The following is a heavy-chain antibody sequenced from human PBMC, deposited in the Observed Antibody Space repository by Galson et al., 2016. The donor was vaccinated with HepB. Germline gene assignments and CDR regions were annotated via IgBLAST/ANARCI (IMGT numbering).Heavy chain of an antibody. V-gene: IGHV4-59*06. D-gene: IGHD3-10*01. CDR3: ARDRSSGSGNFGY. J-gene: IGHJ4*02. CDR2: IYHSGST. CDR1: GDSINYYS. Sequence: ETLSLTCTVSGDSINYYSWSWIRQPPGKGLEWIGYIYHSGSTYYNPSLKSRVTISVDTSKNQFSLKLSSVTAADTAVYYCARDRSSGSGNFGYWGQGTLVTVSS.